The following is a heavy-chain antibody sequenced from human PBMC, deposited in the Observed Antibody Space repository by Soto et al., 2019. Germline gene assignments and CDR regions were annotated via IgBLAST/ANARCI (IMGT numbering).Heavy chain of an antibody. D-gene: IGHD3-16*02. CDR3: ARGVRGIIGGVIARPLDY. CDR2: IIPIFGTA. V-gene: IGHV1-69*06. J-gene: IGHJ4*02. CDR1: GGTFSSYA. Sequence: SVKVSCKASGGTFSSYAISWVRQAPGQGLEWMGGIIPIFGTANYAQKFQGRVTITADKSTSTAYMELGSLRSEDTAVYYCARGVRGIIGGVIARPLDYWGQGTLVTVSS.